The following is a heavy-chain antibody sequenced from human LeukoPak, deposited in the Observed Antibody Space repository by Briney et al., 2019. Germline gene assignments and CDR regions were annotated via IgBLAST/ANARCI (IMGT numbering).Heavy chain of an antibody. CDR3: ARGYPLDWNYFDY. D-gene: IGHD3/OR15-3a*01. V-gene: IGHV1-46*02. CDR1: GYSLNHYY. Sequence: AAVHVSCQASGYSLNHYYMHWVRLAPGPRLEGPGMIKPNDASTTYAQKSQGRVTMTRDTSTNTVYMEPRSLRSEDTGVYYCARGYPLDWNYFDYWGQGTLVTVSS. CDR2: IKPNDAST. J-gene: IGHJ4*02.